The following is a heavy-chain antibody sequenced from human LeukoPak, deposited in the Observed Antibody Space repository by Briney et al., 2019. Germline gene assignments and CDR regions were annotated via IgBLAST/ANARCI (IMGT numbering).Heavy chain of an antibody. D-gene: IGHD2-15*01. CDR2: INPNSGGT. Sequence: ASVKVSCKASGYTFTGYYMHWVRQAPGQGLEWMGWINPNSGGTNYAQKFQGRVTMTRDTSISTAYMELSRLRSDDTAVYYCARFMRAVDCSGGSCYYYYMDVWGKGTTVTVSS. CDR3: ARFMRAVDCSGGSCYYYYMDV. V-gene: IGHV1-2*02. CDR1: GYTFTGYY. J-gene: IGHJ6*03.